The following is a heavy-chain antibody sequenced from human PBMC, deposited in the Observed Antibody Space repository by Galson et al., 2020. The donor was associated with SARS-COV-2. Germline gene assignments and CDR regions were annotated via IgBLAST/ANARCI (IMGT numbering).Heavy chain of an antibody. CDR3: ARHTLLESCTSSSCPVGTWCDP. Sequence: GESLKISCEGSGYTFTSHWIGWVRQMPGKGLEWMGIINPRNSDTRYSPSFQGQVTISVDKSINTAYLQWSSLAASDTAMYYCARHTLLESCTSSSCPVGTWCDPWGQGTLVTVAS. CDR1: GYTFTSHW. V-gene: IGHV5-51*01. J-gene: IGHJ5*02. D-gene: IGHD2-2*01. CDR2: INPRNSDT.